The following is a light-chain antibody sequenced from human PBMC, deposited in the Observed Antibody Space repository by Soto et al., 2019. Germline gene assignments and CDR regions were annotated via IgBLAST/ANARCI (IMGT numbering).Light chain of an antibody. J-gene: IGKJ3*01. V-gene: IGKV1-9*01. CDR2: AAS. Sequence: DIQLTQSPSFLSASVGDRVTITCRASQGISSYLAWYQQKPGKAPKLLIYAASTLQSGVPSRFSGSGSGTEFTLTISSLQPEDFATYYCQQLNRPLTFGHGTKVDIK. CDR3: QQLNRPLT. CDR1: QGISSY.